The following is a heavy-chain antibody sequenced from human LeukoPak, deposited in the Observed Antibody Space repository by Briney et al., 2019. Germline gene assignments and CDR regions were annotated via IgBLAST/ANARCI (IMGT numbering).Heavy chain of an antibody. D-gene: IGHD2-21*02. V-gene: IGHV3-7*05. CDR3: VSTATFDH. CDR2: IKQDGSEK. J-gene: IGHJ4*02. Sequence: PGGSLRLSCAASGLTFSPNWMGWVRQAPGKGLEWVANIKQDGSEKYYVDSVKGRFTISRDNARNSLYLQMNSLRAEDTAVYYCVSTATFDHWGQGTLVTVSS. CDR1: GLTFSPNW.